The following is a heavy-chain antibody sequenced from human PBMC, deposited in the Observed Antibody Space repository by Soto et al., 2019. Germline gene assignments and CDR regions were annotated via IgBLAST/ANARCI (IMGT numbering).Heavy chain of an antibody. CDR2: INHSGST. J-gene: IGHJ6*03. V-gene: IGHV4-34*01. D-gene: IGHD3-3*01. CDR1: GGSFSGYY. CDR3: ARGPYDFWSGYRKSYYMDV. Sequence: PSETLSLTCAVYGGSFSGYYWSWIRQPPGKGLEWIGEINHSGSTNYNPSLKSRVTISVDTSKNQFSLKLSSATAADTAVYYCARGPYDFWSGYRKSYYMDVWGKGTTVTVSS.